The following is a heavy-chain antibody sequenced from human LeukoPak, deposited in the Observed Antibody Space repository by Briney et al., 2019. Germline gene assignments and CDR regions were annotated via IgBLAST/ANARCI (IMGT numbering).Heavy chain of an antibody. V-gene: IGHV4-34*01. D-gene: IGHD5-18*01. Sequence: SETLSLTCAVYGGSFSGYYWSWIRQPPGKGLEWIGEINHSGSTNYNPSLKSRVTISVDTSKNQFSLKLSSVTAADTAVYYCARLNTAMVPYYFDYWGQGTLVTVSS. CDR3: ARLNTAMVPYYFDY. CDR2: INHSGST. CDR1: GGSFSGYY. J-gene: IGHJ4*02.